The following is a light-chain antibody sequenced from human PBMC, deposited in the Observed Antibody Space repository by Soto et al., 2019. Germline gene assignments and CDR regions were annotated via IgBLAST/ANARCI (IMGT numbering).Light chain of an antibody. CDR1: QSISSY. Sequence: DIQMTQSPSSLSASVGDRVTITCRASQSISSYLNWYQQKPGKAPELLIYAASTLQSGVPSRFSGSGSETDFTLTISSLQPEDFATYYCQQSYSTPYTFGQGTKVDIK. V-gene: IGKV1-39*01. CDR3: QQSYSTPYT. J-gene: IGKJ2*01. CDR2: AAS.